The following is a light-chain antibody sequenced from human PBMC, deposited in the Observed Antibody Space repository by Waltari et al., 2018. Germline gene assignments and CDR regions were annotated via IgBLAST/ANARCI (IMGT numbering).Light chain of an antibody. J-gene: IGLJ1*01. Sequence: QSALTQPPSASGSPGPSVTISCTGTSSDVGGYNYVSCYQQHPGKAPKLIIYEVSKRPSGVPARFSGSKSGNTASLTVSGLQAEDEADYYCSSYAGSKGVFGTGTKVTVL. CDR2: EVS. V-gene: IGLV2-8*01. CDR1: SSDVGGYNY. CDR3: SSYAGSKGV.